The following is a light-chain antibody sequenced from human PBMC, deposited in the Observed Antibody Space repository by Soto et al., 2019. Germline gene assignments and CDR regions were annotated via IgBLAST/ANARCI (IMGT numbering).Light chain of an antibody. CDR3: QQSYSTPRIP. CDR1: QSISSY. J-gene: IGKJ5*01. V-gene: IGKV1-39*01. CDR2: AAS. Sequence: DIQMTQSPSSLSASVGDRVTITCRASQSISSYLNWYQQKPGKAPKLLIYAASSLQSGVPSRFSGSGSGTDFTITISSLQPADFATYYCQQSYSTPRIPFCQGTRLEI.